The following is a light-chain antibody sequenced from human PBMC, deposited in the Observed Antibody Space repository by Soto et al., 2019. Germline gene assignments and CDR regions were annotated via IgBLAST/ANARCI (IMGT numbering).Light chain of an antibody. CDR3: QQNNKWPPWT. V-gene: IGKV3-15*01. CDR1: QSVSSN. J-gene: IGKJ1*01. CDR2: VAS. Sequence: EIVMTQSPATLSVSPGERATLSCRARQSVSSNLAWYQQKPGQAPRLLIYVASTRSTVIPARFSGSWSGTEFTITISSLQSEDFAVYYCQQNNKWPPWTFGQGTKVESK.